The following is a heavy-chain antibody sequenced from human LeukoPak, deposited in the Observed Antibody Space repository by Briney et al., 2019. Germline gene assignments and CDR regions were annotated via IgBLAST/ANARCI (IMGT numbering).Heavy chain of an antibody. D-gene: IGHD3-22*01. CDR3: AKDLTYYYDSSGYYGNWFDP. J-gene: IGHJ5*02. CDR1: GFPFSRYA. CDR2: ISGSGSTT. Sequence: PGGSLRLSCAASGFPFSRYAMSWVRQAPGKGLEWVSAISGSGSTTYYADSVKGRFTISRDNSKNTLYLQMNSLRAEDTAVYYCAKDLTYYYDSSGYYGNWFDPWGQGTLVTVSS. V-gene: IGHV3-23*01.